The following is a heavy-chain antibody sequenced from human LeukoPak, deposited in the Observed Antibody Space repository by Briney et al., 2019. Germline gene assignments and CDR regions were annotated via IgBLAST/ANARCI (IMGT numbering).Heavy chain of an antibody. Sequence: GGSPRLSCAASGFTFSDYYMSWIRQAPGKGLEWVSYISSSSSYTNYADSVKGRFTISRDNAKNSLYLQMNSLRAEDTAVYYCARDRRQLVIYYYGMDVWGKGTTVTVSS. V-gene: IGHV3-11*06. CDR3: ARDRRQLVIYYYGMDV. CDR2: ISSSSSYT. J-gene: IGHJ6*04. CDR1: GFTFSDYY. D-gene: IGHD6-13*01.